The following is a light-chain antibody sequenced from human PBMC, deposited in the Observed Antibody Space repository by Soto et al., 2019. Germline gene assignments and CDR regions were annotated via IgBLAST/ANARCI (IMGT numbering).Light chain of an antibody. Sequence: QSALTQPASVSGPPGQSITISCTGTSSDVGGYDYVSWYQQHPGKPPKLMIYDVTNRPSGVSNRFSGSKSGNTASLTISGLQAEDEADYYCSSHTSSSIVLFGGGTKLTVL. CDR2: DVT. V-gene: IGLV2-14*01. J-gene: IGLJ2*01. CDR1: SSDVGGYDY. CDR3: SSHTSSSIVL.